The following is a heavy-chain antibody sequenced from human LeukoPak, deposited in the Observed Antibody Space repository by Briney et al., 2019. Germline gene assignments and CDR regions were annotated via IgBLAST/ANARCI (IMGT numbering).Heavy chain of an antibody. V-gene: IGHV1-2*02. J-gene: IGHJ4*02. CDR2: INPNSGVT. Sequence: GASVKVSCKASGYTFTGYYMHWVRQAPGQGLEWMGWINPNSGVTNYAQKFQGRVTMTRDTSISTVYMELSRLTSDDTAMYYCARLSSSWDDCWGQGTLVTVS. CDR1: GYTFTGYY. CDR3: ARLSSSWDDC. D-gene: IGHD6-13*01.